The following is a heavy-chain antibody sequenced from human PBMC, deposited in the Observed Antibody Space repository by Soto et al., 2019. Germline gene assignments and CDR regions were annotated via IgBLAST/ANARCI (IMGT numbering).Heavy chain of an antibody. CDR3: ARADRVLRFLEWLSIFDY. V-gene: IGHV1-2*02. D-gene: IGHD3-3*01. Sequence: ASVKVSCKASGYTFTGYYMHWVRQAPGQGLEWMGWINPNSGGTNYAQKFQGRVTMTRDTSISTAYMELSRLRSDDTAVYYCARADRVLRFLEWLSIFDYWGQGTLVTSPQ. J-gene: IGHJ4*02. CDR1: GYTFTGYY. CDR2: INPNSGGT.